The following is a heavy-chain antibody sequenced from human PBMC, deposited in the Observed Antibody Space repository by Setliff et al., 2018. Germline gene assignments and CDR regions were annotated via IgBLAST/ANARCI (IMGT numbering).Heavy chain of an antibody. CDR1: GVSISANHY. V-gene: IGHV4-39*07. D-gene: IGHD5-12*01. Sequence: SETLSLTCTVSGVSISANHYWGWIRQPPGKGLEWIGSISYGGNTYYNPSLNSRVTISADTSKNQFSLKLSSVTATDTAVYFCATMGAGDSGYYLAYFHHWGQGTLVTVSS. CDR3: ATMGAGDSGYYLAYFHH. CDR2: ISYGGNT. J-gene: IGHJ1*01.